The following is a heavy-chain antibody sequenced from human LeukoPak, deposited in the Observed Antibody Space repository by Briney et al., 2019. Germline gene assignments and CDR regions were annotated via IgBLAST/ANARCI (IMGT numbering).Heavy chain of an antibody. CDR3: ARSMAMVRGVQTN. J-gene: IGHJ4*02. CDR2: ISYDGSNK. Sequence: GGSLRLSCAASGFTFSSYAMHWVRQAPGKGLEWVAVISYDGSNKYYADSVKGRFTISRDNSKNTLYLQMNSLRAEDTGVYYCARSMAMVRGVQTNWGQGTLVTVSS. CDR1: GFTFSSYA. D-gene: IGHD3-10*01. V-gene: IGHV3-30-3*01.